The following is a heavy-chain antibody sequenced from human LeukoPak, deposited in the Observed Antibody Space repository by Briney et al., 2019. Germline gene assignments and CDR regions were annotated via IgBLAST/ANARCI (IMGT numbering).Heavy chain of an antibody. J-gene: IGHJ1*01. CDR2: INPDSGGT. V-gene: IGHV1-2*02. D-gene: IGHD1-26*01. CDR1: GYIFTGYY. CDR3: ARDSGSGSYGMEYFQH. Sequence: ASVKVSCKASGYIFTGYYMHWVRQAPGQGLEWMGWINPDSGGTNYPQKFQGRVTMTRDTSISTACMELSRLRSDDTAVYYCARDSGSGSYGMEYFQHWGQGTLVTVSS.